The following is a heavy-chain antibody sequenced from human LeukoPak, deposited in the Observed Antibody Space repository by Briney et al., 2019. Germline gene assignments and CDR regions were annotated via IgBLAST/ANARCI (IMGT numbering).Heavy chain of an antibody. CDR3: ARGLVGAPYYYGMDV. CDR1: GFTVSSNY. V-gene: IGHV3-53*01. D-gene: IGHD1-26*01. Sequence: GGSLRLSCAASGFTVSSNYMSWVRQAPGKGLEWVSVIYCGGSTYYADSVKGRFTISRDNSKNTLYLQMNSLRAEDTAVYYCARGLVGAPYYYGMDVWGQGTTVTVSS. CDR2: IYCGGST. J-gene: IGHJ6*02.